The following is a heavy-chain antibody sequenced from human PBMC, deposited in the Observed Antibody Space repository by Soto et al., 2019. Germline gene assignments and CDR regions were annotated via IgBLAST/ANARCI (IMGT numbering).Heavy chain of an antibody. Sequence: SVKVCCKASGYTFTTYAIHWVRQAPGQGLEWMGWINAGNGNTKYSQKFQGRVSITMDTSATTAYMELSSLRSEDTAVYYCAKNLTTLLGGEYHEHWVKGTLVT. J-gene: IGHJ1*01. CDR1: GYTFTTYA. D-gene: IGHD2-2*01. V-gene: IGHV1-3*01. CDR3: AKNLTTLLGGEYHEH. CDR2: INAGNGNT.